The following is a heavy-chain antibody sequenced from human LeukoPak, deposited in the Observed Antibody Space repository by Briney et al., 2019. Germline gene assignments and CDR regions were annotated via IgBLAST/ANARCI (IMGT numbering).Heavy chain of an antibody. CDR1: GGSISSDNW. D-gene: IGHD3-22*01. CDR3: ARARSFYDGSGYYYEDYYYYMDV. V-gene: IGHV4-4*02. J-gene: IGHJ6*03. Sequence: SETLSLTCAVSGGSISSDNWWSWVRQPPGKGLEWLGEIYQSGGTNYNPSLKSRVTISLDKSKKQFSLKLSSVTAADTAVYYCARARSFYDGSGYYYEDYYYYMDVWGKGTTVTISS. CDR2: IYQSGGT.